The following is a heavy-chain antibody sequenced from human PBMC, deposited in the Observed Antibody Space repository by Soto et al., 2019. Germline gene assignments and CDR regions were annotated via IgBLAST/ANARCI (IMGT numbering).Heavy chain of an antibody. CDR3: ARGPSFYSFGSSGYSSRPSDY. Sequence: PSETLSLTCAVYGGSFSRYYWSWIRHPPGKGLEWIGEINHSGSTNYNPSLKSRVTISVDTSTNQFSLKLSSVTAADTAVYYCARGPSFYSFGSSGYSSRPSDYWGQGTLVTVS. CDR2: INHSGST. J-gene: IGHJ4*02. D-gene: IGHD3-22*01. CDR1: GGSFSRYY. V-gene: IGHV4-34*01.